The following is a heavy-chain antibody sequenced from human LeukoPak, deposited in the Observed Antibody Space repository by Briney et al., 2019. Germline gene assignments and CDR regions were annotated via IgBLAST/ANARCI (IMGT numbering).Heavy chain of an antibody. V-gene: IGHV1-18*01. J-gene: IGHJ4*02. CDR2: ISVQNGNR. Sequence: ASVTVSCKASGYTFNTHGINWVRQAPGQGPEWMGWISVQNGNRNNAQKFQGRVTMTTDTSTSTAYMELRSLRSDDTAVYYCARGMFDSSGSYFDYWGQGTLVTVSS. CDR3: ARGMFDSSGSYFDY. CDR1: GYTFNTHG. D-gene: IGHD3-22*01.